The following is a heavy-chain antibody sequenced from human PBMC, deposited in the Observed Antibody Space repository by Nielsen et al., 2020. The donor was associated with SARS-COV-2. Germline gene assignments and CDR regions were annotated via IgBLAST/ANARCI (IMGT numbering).Heavy chain of an antibody. V-gene: IGHV1-46*01. J-gene: IGHJ3*02. Sequence: ASVKVSCKASGYTFTSYYMHWVRQAPGQGLEWMGIINPSGGSTSYAQKFQGRVTMTRDTSTSTVYMELSSLRSEDTAVYYCARAGVTVRWSRVDAFDIWGQGTMVTVSS. CDR2: INPSGGST. CDR1: GYTFTSYY. CDR3: ARAGVTVRWSRVDAFDI. D-gene: IGHD7-27*01.